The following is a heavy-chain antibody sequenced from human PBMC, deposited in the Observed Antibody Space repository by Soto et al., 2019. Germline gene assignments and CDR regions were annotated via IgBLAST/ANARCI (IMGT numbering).Heavy chain of an antibody. Sequence: QVQLVESGGGVVQPGRSLRLSCAASGFTFSSYAMHWVRQAPGKGLEWVAVISYDGSNKYYADSVKGRFTISRDNSKNTLYLQMNSLRAEDTAVYYCARDAEWVAAAGTGLDYWGQGTLVTVSS. CDR2: ISYDGSNK. CDR1: GFTFSSYA. J-gene: IGHJ4*02. V-gene: IGHV3-30-3*01. D-gene: IGHD6-13*01. CDR3: ARDAEWVAAAGTGLDY.